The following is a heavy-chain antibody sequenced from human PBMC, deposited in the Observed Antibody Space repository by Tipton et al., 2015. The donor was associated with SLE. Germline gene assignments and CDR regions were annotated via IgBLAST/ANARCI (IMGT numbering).Heavy chain of an antibody. Sequence: TLSLTCTVSRGSISSGFYYWSWIRQPAGKGLEWIGHIYISGITSYNPSLKSRVTMSVDMSKNQIFLKMTSVTAADSAVYFCARVWLNNAFDIWGQGTRVTVSS. V-gene: IGHV4-61*09. CDR2: IYISGIT. CDR1: RGSISSGFYY. J-gene: IGHJ3*02. D-gene: IGHD2/OR15-2a*01. CDR3: ARVWLNNAFDI.